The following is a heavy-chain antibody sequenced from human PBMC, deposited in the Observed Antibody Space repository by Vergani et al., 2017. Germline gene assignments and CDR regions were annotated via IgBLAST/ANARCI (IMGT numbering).Heavy chain of an antibody. J-gene: IGHJ4*02. CDR1: GFTFSSYD. V-gene: IGHV3-13*01. D-gene: IGHD4-23*01. CDR3: ARAVSTTVGDPPGY. Sequence: EVQLVESGGGLVQLGGSLRPSCAASGFTFSSYDMHWVRQATGKGLEWLSAIGTAGDTYYPGSLKGRFTISRENAKNSLYLQMNSLRAGDTAIYYCARAVSTTVGDPPGYWGQGTLVTVSS. CDR2: IGTAGDT.